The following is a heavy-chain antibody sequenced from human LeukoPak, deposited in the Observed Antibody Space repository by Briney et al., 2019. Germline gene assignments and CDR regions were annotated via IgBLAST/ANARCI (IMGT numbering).Heavy chain of an antibody. CDR2: IYPGESDT. D-gene: IGHD5-18*01. V-gene: IGHV5-51*01. CDR1: GYIITNYW. Sequence: GESLKISCKGSGYIITNYWIGWVRQMPGKGLEWMGIIYPGESDTRYSPSFQGQVTISADKSISTVQWSSLKASDTAIYYCARLRNSYGHRADYWGQGTLVTVSS. CDR3: ARLRNSYGHRADY. J-gene: IGHJ4*02.